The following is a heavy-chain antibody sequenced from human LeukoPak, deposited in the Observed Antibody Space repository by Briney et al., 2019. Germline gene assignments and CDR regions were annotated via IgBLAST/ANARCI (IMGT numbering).Heavy chain of an antibody. Sequence: ASVKVSCKASGYTFTGYYMHWVRQAPGQGLEWMGWINPNSGGTNYAQKFQGRVTVTRDTSISTAYMELSRLRSDDTAVYYCARDSIVGATLYYYYYMDVWGKGTTVTVSS. CDR2: INPNSGGT. V-gene: IGHV1-2*02. D-gene: IGHD1-26*01. CDR3: ARDSIVGATLYYYYYMDV. J-gene: IGHJ6*03. CDR1: GYTFTGYY.